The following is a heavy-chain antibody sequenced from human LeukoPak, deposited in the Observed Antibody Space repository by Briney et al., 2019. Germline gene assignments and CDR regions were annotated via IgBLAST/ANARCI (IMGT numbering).Heavy chain of an antibody. Sequence: ASVKVSCEASGYTFTYYGINWVRQAPGQGLEWMGWISGFNGNTNYAQKLQGRLTMTTDTSTSTAYMELRSLRSDDTALYYCARDVSAGNSEFFDYWGQGTLVTVSS. CDR2: ISGFNGNT. D-gene: IGHD4-23*01. V-gene: IGHV1-18*01. CDR1: GYTFTYYG. CDR3: ARDVSAGNSEFFDY. J-gene: IGHJ4*02.